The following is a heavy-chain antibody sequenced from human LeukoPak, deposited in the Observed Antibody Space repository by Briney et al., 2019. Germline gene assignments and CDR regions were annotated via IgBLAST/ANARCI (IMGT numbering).Heavy chain of an antibody. D-gene: IGHD7-27*01. V-gene: IGHV3-9*01. CDR2: ISWNSGSI. CDR1: GFTFDDYA. CDR3: ARDSPLTGPIGAFDI. J-gene: IGHJ3*02. Sequence: PGRSLRLSCAASGFTFDDYAMHWVRQAPGKGLEWVSGISWNSGSIGYADSVKGRFTISRDISKNTVYLQMNSLRAEDTAVYYCARDSPLTGPIGAFDIWGQGTMVTVSS.